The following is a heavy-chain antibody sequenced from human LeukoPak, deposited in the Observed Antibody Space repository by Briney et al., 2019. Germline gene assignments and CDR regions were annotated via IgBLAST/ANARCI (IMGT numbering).Heavy chain of an antibody. J-gene: IGHJ6*02. V-gene: IGHV1-3*01. CDR1: GYTFTSYA. CDR2: INAGNGNT. CDR3: ARESRDYYYYYGMDV. Sequence: ASVKVSCKASGYTFTSYAMHWVRQAPGQRLEWMGWINAGNGNTKYSQKFQGRVTITRDTSASTAYMELSSLRSEDTAVYYCARESRDYYYYYGMDVWGQGTTVTVPS.